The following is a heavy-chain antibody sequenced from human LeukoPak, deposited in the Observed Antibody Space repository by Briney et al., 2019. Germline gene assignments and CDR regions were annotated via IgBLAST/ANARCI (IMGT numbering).Heavy chain of an antibody. V-gene: IGHV1-18*01. CDR1: GYTFTSSG. J-gene: IGHJ6*02. CDR3: ARVGGYDILTGYYTHYYYYGMDV. D-gene: IGHD3-9*01. CDR2: ISAYNGNT. Sequence: GASVKVSCKASGYTFTSSGISWVRQAPGQGHEWMGWISAYNGNTNYAQKLQGRVTMTTDTSTSTAYMELRSLRYDDTAVYYCARVGGYDILTGYYTHYYYYGMDVWGQGTTVTVSS.